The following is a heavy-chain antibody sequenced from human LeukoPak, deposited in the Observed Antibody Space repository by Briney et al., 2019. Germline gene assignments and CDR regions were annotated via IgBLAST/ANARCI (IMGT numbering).Heavy chain of an antibody. CDR1: GGSFSDYF. CDR3: ARDSSSWNNFDY. V-gene: IGHV4-34*01. D-gene: IGHD6-13*01. CDR2: INQSGST. Sequence: PSETLSLTWAVYGGSFSDYFWSWIRQPPGKGLEWIGEINQSGSTNYNPSLKSRVTISLDTSKNHLSLNLSSVTAADTAVYFCARDSSSWNNFDYWGQGTLVTVSS. J-gene: IGHJ4*02.